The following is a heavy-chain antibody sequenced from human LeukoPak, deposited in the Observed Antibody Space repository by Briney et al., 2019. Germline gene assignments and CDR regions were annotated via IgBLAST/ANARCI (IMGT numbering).Heavy chain of an antibody. CDR2: IYDSDST. CDR3: ARSRAFDL. J-gene: IGHJ4*02. Sequence: NXMXWVRQAPGXGPEWVAIIYDSDSTYYTDSVKGRFTISRDSSKNTVYLQMNSLRIEDTALYYCARSRAFDLWGQGTLVTVSS. CDR1: NX. V-gene: IGHV3-53*01.